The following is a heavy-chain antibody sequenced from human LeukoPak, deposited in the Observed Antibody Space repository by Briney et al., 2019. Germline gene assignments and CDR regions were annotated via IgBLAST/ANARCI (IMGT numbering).Heavy chain of an antibody. Sequence: GGSLRLSCAASGFTFSDYYMSWIRQAPGKGLEWVSYISSSGSTIYYADSVKGRFTISRDNAKNSLYLQMNSLRAEDTAVYYCARDTDRRQYSSSWYGGDYWGQGTLVTVSS. CDR3: ARDTDRRQYSSSWYGGDY. CDR2: ISSSGSTI. CDR1: GFTFSDYY. D-gene: IGHD6-13*01. J-gene: IGHJ4*02. V-gene: IGHV3-11*04.